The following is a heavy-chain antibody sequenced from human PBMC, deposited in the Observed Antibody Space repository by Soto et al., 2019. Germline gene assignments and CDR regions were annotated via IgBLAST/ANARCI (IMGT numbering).Heavy chain of an antibody. D-gene: IGHD2-21*01. J-gene: IGHJ4*02. CDR3: ARESAGLLDY. CDR2: ISTYNGNT. Sequence: QVQLVQSGAEVKKPGASVKVSCKASGYTFTSYGISWVRQAPGQGPECMGWISTYNGNTNYAQKFLGRVTMTTDTSTSTAYMELRSLRSDDTAVDYCARESAGLLDYWGQGTLVTVSS. V-gene: IGHV1-18*01. CDR1: GYTFTSYG.